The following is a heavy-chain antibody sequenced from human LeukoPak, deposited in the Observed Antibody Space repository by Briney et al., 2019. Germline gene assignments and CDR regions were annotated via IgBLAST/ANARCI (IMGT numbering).Heavy chain of an antibody. CDR1: GFIFSNYA. V-gene: IGHV3-23*01. CDR3: AKDGYNYSYYYYYMDV. CDR2: ISNNGGST. J-gene: IGHJ6*03. D-gene: IGHD5-24*01. Sequence: GGSLRLSCAASGFIFSNYAMSWVRQAPGKGLEWVSIISNNGGSTDYADFVKGRFTISRDNSKNTLYLQMNSLRAEDTAVYYCAKDGYNYSYYYYYMDVWGKGTTVTVSS.